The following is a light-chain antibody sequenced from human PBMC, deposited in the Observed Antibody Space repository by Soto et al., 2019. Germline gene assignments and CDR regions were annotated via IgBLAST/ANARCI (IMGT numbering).Light chain of an antibody. CDR2: MNN. Sequence: QAVVTQPPSLSGTPGQTVTISCLGSRSNIGSAIVHWYQQLPGTAPKHLIYMNNQRPSGVPDRFSGSKSGTSASLVITGLRPEDEADYYCVAWDDNLSSRVFGGGTKLTVL. V-gene: IGLV1-47*01. CDR3: VAWDDNLSSRV. CDR1: RSNIGSAI. J-gene: IGLJ3*02.